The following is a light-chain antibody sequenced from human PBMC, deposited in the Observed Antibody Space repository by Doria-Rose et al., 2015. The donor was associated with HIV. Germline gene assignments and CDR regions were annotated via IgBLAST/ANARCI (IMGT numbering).Light chain of an antibody. CDR2: DAS. V-gene: IGKV3-11*01. CDR1: QSVSSY. Sequence: TQSPTTLSLSPGERATLSCRASQSVSSYLVWYQQKPDQAPRLLIYDASNRATGIPARFSGSGSGTDFTLTISSLEPEDFAVYYCQQRSNWPTFGGGTKVEIK. J-gene: IGKJ4*01. CDR3: QQRSNWPT.